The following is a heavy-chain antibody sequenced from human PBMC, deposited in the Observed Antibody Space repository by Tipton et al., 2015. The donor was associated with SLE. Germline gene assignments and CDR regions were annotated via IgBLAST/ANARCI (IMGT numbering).Heavy chain of an antibody. Sequence: TLSLTCTVSGGSISSSSYHWGWIRQPPGKGLEWIGSISYSGSTYYNPSLKSRVTILVDTSKNQFSLKLSSVTAADTAVYYCARRHYSGPFDSWGQGTLVTVSS. CDR1: GGSISSSSYH. J-gene: IGHJ4*02. D-gene: IGHD5-12*01. V-gene: IGHV4-39*07. CDR3: ARRHYSGPFDS. CDR2: ISYSGST.